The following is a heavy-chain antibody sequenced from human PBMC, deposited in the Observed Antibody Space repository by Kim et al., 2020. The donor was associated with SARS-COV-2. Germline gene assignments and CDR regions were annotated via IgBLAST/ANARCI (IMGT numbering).Heavy chain of an antibody. Sequence: GESLKISCKGSGYRFNDYWIAWVRQMPGKGLEWMGIIYPGDSDTRYSPSFQGQVTVSADKSISIAYLQWSSLKPSGTATYFCARHSRTSSLVRGILASGRINGLDVWGPGTSVTVSS. CDR2: IYPGDSDT. V-gene: IGHV5-51*01. D-gene: IGHD3-10*01. CDR1: GYRFNDYW. J-gene: IGHJ6*02. CDR3: ARHSRTSSLVRGILASGRINGLDV.